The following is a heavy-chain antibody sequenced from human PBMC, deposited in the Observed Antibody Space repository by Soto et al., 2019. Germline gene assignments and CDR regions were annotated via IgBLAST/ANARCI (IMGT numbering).Heavy chain of an antibody. CDR2: IYSGGST. V-gene: IGHV3-53*01. D-gene: IGHD3-3*01. CDR1: GFTVSSNY. J-gene: IGHJ6*02. CDR3: TRAGGRFLAWLLAYYLDV. Sequence: GGSLRLSCAASGFTVSSNYMSWVRQAPGKGLEWVSVIYSGGSTYYADSVKGRFTISRDNSKNTLYLQMNSLRAADTAVYYCTRAGGRFLAWLLAYYLDVWGQGTTGTVSS.